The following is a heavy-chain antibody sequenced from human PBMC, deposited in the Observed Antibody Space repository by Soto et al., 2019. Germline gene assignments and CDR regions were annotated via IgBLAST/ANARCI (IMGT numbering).Heavy chain of an antibody. Sequence: SVKVSCKASGGTLCSYAISWVRQAPGRGLEWMGGIIPMFGTTNYAQKFQERVTITADESTDTTYMGLSSLTSEDTAMYYCAREESITARVFDYRGPGPLVTVSS. J-gene: IGHJ4*02. CDR1: GGTLCSYA. CDR3: AREESITARVFDY. D-gene: IGHD6-6*01. V-gene: IGHV1-69*13. CDR2: IIPMFGTT.